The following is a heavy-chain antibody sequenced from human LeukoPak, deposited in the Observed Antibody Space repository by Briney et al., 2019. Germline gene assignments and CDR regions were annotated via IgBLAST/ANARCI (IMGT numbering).Heavy chain of an antibody. D-gene: IGHD3-16*01. Sequence: PGGSLRLSCAASGFTLSGYAMHWVRQAPGKGLEWVAVISYDDRNKYYRDSVKGRFTISRDNSKNTLYLQMISLRIEDTALCYCVRDVVLRVMSWGQGTLVTVSS. J-gene: IGHJ5*02. CDR2: ISYDDRNK. CDR3: VRDVVLRVMS. V-gene: IGHV3-30*04. CDR1: GFTLSGYA.